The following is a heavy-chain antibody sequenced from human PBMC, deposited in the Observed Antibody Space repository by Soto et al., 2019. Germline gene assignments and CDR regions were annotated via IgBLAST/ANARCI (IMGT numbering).Heavy chain of an antibody. J-gene: IGHJ4*02. D-gene: IGHD3-16*02. CDR2: MNPNSGNT. CDR1: VYTFTSYD. V-gene: IGHV1-8*01. CDR3: ARVYPLGPLSSFDY. Sequence: ASVKVSCKASVYTFTSYDINWVRQATGQGLEWMGWMNPNSGNTGYAQKFQGRVTMTRNTSISTAYMELSSLRSEDTAVYYCARVYPLGPLSSFDYWGQGTLVTVSS.